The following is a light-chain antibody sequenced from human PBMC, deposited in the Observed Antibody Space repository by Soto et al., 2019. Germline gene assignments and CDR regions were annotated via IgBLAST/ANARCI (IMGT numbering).Light chain of an antibody. CDR1: SFNIGSNY. V-gene: IGLV1-47*01. Sequence: QSVLTQPPSASGTPGQRVTISCSGSSFNIGSNYVYWYQQLPGTAPKLLIYRNDQRPSGVPDRFSGAKSGTSASLAISGLRSEDEADYYCAAWEDSLSGPVFGGGTQLTVL. J-gene: IGLJ2*01. CDR3: AAWEDSLSGPV. CDR2: RND.